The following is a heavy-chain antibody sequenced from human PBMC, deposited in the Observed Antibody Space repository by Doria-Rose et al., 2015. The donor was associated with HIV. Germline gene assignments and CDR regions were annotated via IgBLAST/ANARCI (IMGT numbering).Heavy chain of an antibody. D-gene: IGHD6-13*01. Sequence: QVQLVQSGPVLVKPTETLTLTCTVSGVSLSSPGMGVSWIRQPPGKALEWLVNIFSDDERSYKTALKSRLTISSGTSKSQVVLTMTDMDPVDTATYYCARIKSSRWYHKYYFDFWGQGTLVIVSA. V-gene: IGHV2-26*01. CDR1: GVSLSSPGMG. CDR2: IFSDDER. CDR3: ARIKSSRWYHKYYFDF. J-gene: IGHJ4*02.